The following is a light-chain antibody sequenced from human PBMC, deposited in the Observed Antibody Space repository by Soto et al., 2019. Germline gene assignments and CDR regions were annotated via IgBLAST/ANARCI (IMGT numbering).Light chain of an antibody. CDR1: QSISNF. Sequence: IQMTQSPYSLSSSVGDRVTITCRASQSISNFLNWYQQKPGKAPKLVIYAVSNLESGVPSRFSGSGSGTEFTLTISSLQPEDFATYSCQQSYGTPKTFGQGTRLEIK. J-gene: IGKJ5*01. CDR2: AVS. CDR3: QQSYGTPKT. V-gene: IGKV1-39*01.